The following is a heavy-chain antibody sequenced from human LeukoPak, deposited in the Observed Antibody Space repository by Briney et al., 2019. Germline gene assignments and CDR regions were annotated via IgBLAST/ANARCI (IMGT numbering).Heavy chain of an antibody. CDR1: GFTFSSYS. D-gene: IGHD1-26*01. J-gene: IGHJ4*02. V-gene: IGHV3-21*04. CDR2: ISSSSSYI. Sequence: GGFLRLSCAASGFTFSSYSMNWVRQAPGKGLEWVSSISSSSSYIYYADSVKGRFTISRDNAQNSLYLQMNSLRAEDTAIYYCVRDRGTYRPIDYWGQGTLVTASS. CDR3: VRDRGTYRPIDY.